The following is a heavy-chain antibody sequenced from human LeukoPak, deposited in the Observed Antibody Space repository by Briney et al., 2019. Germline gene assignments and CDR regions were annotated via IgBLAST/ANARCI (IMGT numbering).Heavy chain of an antibody. CDR2: IKPDGTEK. CDR3: VTGGHYSGS. CDR1: GLTFSSHW. D-gene: IGHD3-22*01. Sequence: PGGSLRLSCAASGLTFSSHWMSWVRQAPGKGLEWVANIKPDGTEKDYVDSVRGRFTISRDNDKNSLYLQMSSLRAEDTAVYYCVTGGHYSGSWGQGSLVTVSP. V-gene: IGHV3-7*01. J-gene: IGHJ5*02.